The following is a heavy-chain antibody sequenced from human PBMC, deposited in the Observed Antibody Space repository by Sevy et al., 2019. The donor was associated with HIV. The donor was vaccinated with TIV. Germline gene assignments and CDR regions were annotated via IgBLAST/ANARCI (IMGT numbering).Heavy chain of an antibody. D-gene: IGHD2-8*01. CDR1: GCTFSGYD. J-gene: IGHJ5*02. CDR2: INPRLGAI. V-gene: IGHV1-69*05. CDR3: AGQGSNGWNSFDH. Sequence: ASVKVSCTASGCTFSGYDIQWLRQAPGQGREWMGRINPRLGAIKYAPKFQGRVTITTDASIKTAYMELSSLTSDDTAVYYCAGQGSNGWNSFDHWGQGTLVTVSS.